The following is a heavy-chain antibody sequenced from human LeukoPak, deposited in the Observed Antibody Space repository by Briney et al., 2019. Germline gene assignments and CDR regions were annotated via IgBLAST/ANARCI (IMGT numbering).Heavy chain of an antibody. CDR1: GYTFTSYG. J-gene: IGHJ4*02. D-gene: IGHD3-22*01. V-gene: IGHV1-18*01. CDR2: ISAYNGNT. Sequence: ASVKVSCTASGYTFTSYGISWVRQAPGQGLEWMGWISAYNGNTNYAQKLQGRVTMTTDTSTSTAYMELRSLRSDDTAVYYCASHYYDSSGYYYLYDYWGQGTLVTVSS. CDR3: ASHYYDSSGYYYLYDY.